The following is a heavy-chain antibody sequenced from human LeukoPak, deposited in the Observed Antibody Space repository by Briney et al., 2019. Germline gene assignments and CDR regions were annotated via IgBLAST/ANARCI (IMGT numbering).Heavy chain of an antibody. D-gene: IGHD3-22*01. V-gene: IGHV3-21*06. CDR2: ITTSSGYM. CDR3: ARNQGGPWLLSDY. Sequence: GGSLRLSCAASGFTFSNYNMNWVRQAPGKGLEWVSSITTSSGYMYYADSVKGRFTISRDNAKNSLYLQMKSLRAEDTAVYYCARNQGGPWLLSDYWGQGALVTVSS. J-gene: IGHJ4*02. CDR1: GFTFSNYN.